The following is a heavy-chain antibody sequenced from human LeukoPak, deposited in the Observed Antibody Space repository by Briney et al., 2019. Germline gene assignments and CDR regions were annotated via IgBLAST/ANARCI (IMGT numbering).Heavy chain of an antibody. CDR2: ISYDGSNK. J-gene: IGHJ4*02. V-gene: IGHV3-30*04. CDR1: GFTFSSYA. D-gene: IGHD3-9*01. Sequence: GRSLRLSCAASGFTFSSYAMHWVRQAPGKGLEWVAVISYDGSNKYYADSVKGRFTIPRDNSKNTLYLQMNSLRAEDTAVYYCARGHDILTGLGDYWGQGTLVTVSS. CDR3: ARGHDILTGLGDY.